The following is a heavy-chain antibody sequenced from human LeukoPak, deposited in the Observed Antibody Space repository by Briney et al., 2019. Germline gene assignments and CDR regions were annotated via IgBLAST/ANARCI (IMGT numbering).Heavy chain of an antibody. D-gene: IGHD3-10*02. CDR1: GYTFTSYY. Sequence: ASVKVSCKASGYTFTSYYMHWVRQAPGQGLEWMGIINPSGGSTSYAQKFQGRVTMTRDTSINTAYMELSTLRSEDTAVYYCARGFVRTTVYMDVWGKGTTVTISS. J-gene: IGHJ6*03. V-gene: IGHV1-46*01. CDR3: ARGFVRTTVYMDV. CDR2: INPSGGST.